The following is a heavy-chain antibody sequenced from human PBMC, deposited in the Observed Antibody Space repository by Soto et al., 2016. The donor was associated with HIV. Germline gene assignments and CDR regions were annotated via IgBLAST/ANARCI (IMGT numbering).Heavy chain of an antibody. Sequence: QVQLVQSGAEVKKPGASVKVSCTTSGYTFTTYDIHWVRQATGQGLEWMGWMSPKSGNTGYAEKFLDRVTFTRNTSISVAYMELSSLRSEDTANYYCAKGGRLEWMGNYYPYNYMDVWGTGTTVTVSS. CDR2: MSPKSGNT. CDR1: GYTFTTYD. J-gene: IGHJ6*03. CDR3: AKGGRLEWMGNYYPYNYMDV. D-gene: IGHD1-1*01. V-gene: IGHV1-8*03.